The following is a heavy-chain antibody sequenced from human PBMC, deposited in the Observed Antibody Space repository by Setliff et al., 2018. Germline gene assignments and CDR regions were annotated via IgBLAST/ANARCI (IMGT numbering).Heavy chain of an antibody. V-gene: IGHV4-59*01. D-gene: IGHD3-3*01. CDR1: GGSLSDYY. CDR2: IYYSGST. Sequence: PSETLSLTCGGYGGSLSDYYWSWIRQPPGKGLEWIGYIYYSGSTNYNPSLKSRVTISVDTSKNQFSLKLSSVTAADTAVYYCAREGYYNFWSGFMDVWGQGTTVTVSS. CDR3: AREGYYNFWSGFMDV. J-gene: IGHJ6*02.